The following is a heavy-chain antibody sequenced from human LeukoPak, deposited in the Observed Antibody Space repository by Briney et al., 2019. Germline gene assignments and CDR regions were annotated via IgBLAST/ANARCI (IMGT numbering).Heavy chain of an antibody. CDR1: GFTFSSYS. V-gene: IGHV3-21*01. D-gene: IGHD3-10*01. J-gene: IGHJ5*02. CDR2: ISSSSSYI. CDR3: ARGGSNWFDP. Sequence: GGSLRLSCAASGFTFSSYSMNWVRQAPGKGLEWVSSISSSSSYIYYADSVKGRFTISRDNAKNSLYLQMNSLRAEDTAVHYCARGGSNWFDPWGQGTLVTVSS.